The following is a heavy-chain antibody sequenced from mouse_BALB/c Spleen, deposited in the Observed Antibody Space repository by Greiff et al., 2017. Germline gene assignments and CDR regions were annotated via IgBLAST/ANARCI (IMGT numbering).Heavy chain of an antibody. J-gene: IGHJ2*01. CDR2: ISYDGSN. CDR3: ARAYYPHYFDY. Sequence: EVKLVESGPGLVKPSQSLSLTCSVTGYSITSGYYWNWIRQFPGNKLEWMGYISYDGSNNYNPSLKNRISITRDTSKNQFFLKLNSVTTEDTATYYCARAYYPHYFDYWGQGTTLTVSS. V-gene: IGHV3-6*02. D-gene: IGHD1-1*02. CDR1: GYSITSGYY.